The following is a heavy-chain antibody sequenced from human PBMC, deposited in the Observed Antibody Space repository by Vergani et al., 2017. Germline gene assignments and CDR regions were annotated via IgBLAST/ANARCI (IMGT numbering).Heavy chain of an antibody. J-gene: IGHJ6*03. CDR3: ARNRGRSGYDLYMDV. Sequence: VQLVESGGGVVQPGRSLRLSCAASGFTFSSYSMNWVRQAPGKGLEWVSSISSSSSYIYYADSVKGRFTISRDNAKNSLYLQMNSLRAEDTAVYYCARNRGRSGYDLYMDVWGKGTTVTVSS. V-gene: IGHV3-21*01. CDR1: GFTFSSYS. D-gene: IGHD5-12*01. CDR2: ISSSSSYI.